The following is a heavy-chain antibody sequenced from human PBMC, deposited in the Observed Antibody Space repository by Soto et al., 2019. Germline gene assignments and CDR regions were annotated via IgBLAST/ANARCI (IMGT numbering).Heavy chain of an antibody. CDR2: INAGNGNT. CDR1: GYTFTSYA. Sequence: QVQLVQSGAEVKKPGASVKVSCKASGYTFTSYAMHWVRQAPGQRLEWMGWINAGNGNTKYSQKFQGRVTITRDTSASTAYMELSSLRSEDTAVYYGARVLYSSGWPSYFDYWGQGTLVTVSS. CDR3: ARVLYSSGWPSYFDY. J-gene: IGHJ4*02. V-gene: IGHV1-3*01. D-gene: IGHD6-19*01.